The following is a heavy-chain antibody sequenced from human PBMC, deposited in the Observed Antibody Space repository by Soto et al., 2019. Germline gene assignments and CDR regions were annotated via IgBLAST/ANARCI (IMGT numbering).Heavy chain of an antibody. CDR1: GYTFTSYS. Sequence: ASVKVSCKASGYTFTSYSMHWVRQAPGQRLEWMGWINAGNGNTKYSQKFQGRVTITRESSASTAYMELSSLRSEDTSVYYCARGGVVVAATHNYWGQGTLVTVSS. CDR2: INAGNGNT. D-gene: IGHD2-15*01. CDR3: ARGGVVVAATHNY. J-gene: IGHJ4*02. V-gene: IGHV1-3*01.